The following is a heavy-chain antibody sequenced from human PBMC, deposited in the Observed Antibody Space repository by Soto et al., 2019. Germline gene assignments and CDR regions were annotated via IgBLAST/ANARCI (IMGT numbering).Heavy chain of an antibody. Sequence: QVQLVESGGGVVQPGRSLRLSCAASEFNFSNYALHWVRQAPGKGLEWVAVTSNDGTKKYYADSVKGRFTISRDNSKNTLYLQMNSLRPEDTGVYYCARVEVVVAATTEYFYGMDVWGQGTTVTVSS. CDR1: EFNFSNYA. V-gene: IGHV3-30-3*01. J-gene: IGHJ6*02. CDR3: ARVEVVVAATTEYFYGMDV. D-gene: IGHD2-15*01. CDR2: TSNDGTKK.